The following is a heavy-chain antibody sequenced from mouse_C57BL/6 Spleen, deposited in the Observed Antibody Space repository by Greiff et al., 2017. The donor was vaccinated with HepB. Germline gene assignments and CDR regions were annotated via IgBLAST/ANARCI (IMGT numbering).Heavy chain of an antibody. D-gene: IGHD1-1*01. J-gene: IGHJ1*03. CDR2: IDPSDSYT. CDR3: ARHYYYGSSYAYWYFDV. CDR1: GYTFTSYW. V-gene: IGHV1-50*01. Sequence: QVQLQQPGAELVKPGASVKLSCKASGYTFTSYWMQWVKQRPGQGLEWIGEIDPSDSYTNYNQKFKGKATLTVDPSSSTAYMQLSSLTSEDSAVYYCARHYYYGSSYAYWYFDVWGTGTTVTVSS.